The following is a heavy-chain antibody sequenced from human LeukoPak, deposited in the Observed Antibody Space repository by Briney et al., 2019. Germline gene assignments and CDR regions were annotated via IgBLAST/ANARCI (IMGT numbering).Heavy chain of an antibody. D-gene: IGHD5-24*01. J-gene: IGHJ6*02. V-gene: IGHV3-23*01. CDR1: GSTFSSYA. CDR2: ISGSGGST. Sequence: GGSLRLSCAASGSTFSSYAMSWVRQAPGKGLEWVSAISGSGGSTYYADSVKGRFTISRDNSKNTLYLQMNSLRAEDTAVYYCAKQFRDGFSFYYYYGMDVWGQGTTVTVSS. CDR3: AKQFRDGFSFYYYYGMDV.